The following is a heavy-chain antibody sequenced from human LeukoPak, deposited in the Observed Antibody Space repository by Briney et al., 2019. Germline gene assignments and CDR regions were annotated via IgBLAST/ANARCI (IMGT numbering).Heavy chain of an antibody. CDR2: IYTSGST. D-gene: IGHD4-17*01. V-gene: IGHV4-4*07. Sequence: ETLSLTCAVSGGSISSYYWSWIRQPAGKGLEWIGRIYTSGSTNYNPSLKSRVTMSVDTSKNQFSLKLSSVTAADTAVYYCARALTVTTFYYYHGMDVWGQGTTVTVSS. CDR1: GGSISSYY. J-gene: IGHJ6*02. CDR3: ARALTVTTFYYYHGMDV.